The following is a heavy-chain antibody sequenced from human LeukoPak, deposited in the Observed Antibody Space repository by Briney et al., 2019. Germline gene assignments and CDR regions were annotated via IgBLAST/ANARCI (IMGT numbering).Heavy chain of an antibody. CDR1: GFTFDGYG. J-gene: IGHJ4*02. V-gene: IGHV3-20*04. CDR2: INWNGGST. D-gene: IGHD5-18*01. CDR3: ARDGYGYSYDY. Sequence: PGGSLRLSCAASGFTFDGYGMGWVRQAPGKGLEWVSGINWNGGSTGYVDSVKGRFTIYRDNAKNLLYLQMNSLRVEDTALYCCARDGYGYSYDYWGQGTLVTVSS.